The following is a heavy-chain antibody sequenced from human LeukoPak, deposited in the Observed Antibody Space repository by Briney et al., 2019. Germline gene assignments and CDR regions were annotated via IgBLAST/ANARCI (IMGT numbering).Heavy chain of an antibody. CDR3: AKERTGGWPFDY. CDR1: GFTFSSYG. D-gene: IGHD6-19*01. J-gene: IGHJ4*02. V-gene: IGHV3-33*06. Sequence: GGSLRLSCAASGFTFSSYGMHWVRQAPGKGLEWVAVIWYDGSNKYYADSVKGRFTISRDNSKNTLYLQMNSLRADDTAVYYCAKERTGGWPFDYWGQGTLVTVPS. CDR2: IWYDGSNK.